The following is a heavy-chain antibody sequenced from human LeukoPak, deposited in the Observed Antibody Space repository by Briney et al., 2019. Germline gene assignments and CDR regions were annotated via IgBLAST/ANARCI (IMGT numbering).Heavy chain of an antibody. V-gene: IGHV4-34*01. J-gene: IGHJ5*02. CDR3: ARHRGTASGWFDP. D-gene: IGHD1-26*01. CDR1: GFTFSSYA. CDR2: INHSGST. Sequence: GSLRLSCAASGFTFSSYAMSWIRQPPGKGLKWIGEINHSGSTNYNPSLKSRVTISVDTSKNQFSLKLSSVTAADTAVYYCARHRGTASGWFDPWGQGTLVTVSS.